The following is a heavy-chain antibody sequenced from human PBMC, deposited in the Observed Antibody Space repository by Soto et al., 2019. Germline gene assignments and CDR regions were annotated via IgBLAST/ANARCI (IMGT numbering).Heavy chain of an antibody. D-gene: IGHD6-13*01. CDR1: GGSISSYY. Sequence: PSETLSLTCTVSGGSISSYYYSWIREPPGKGLEWTGYIYYSGSTNYNPSLKSRVTISVDTSKNQFSLKLSSVTAADTAVYYWARGVAAAGYIWFAPWGQGTPVPVAS. CDR2: IYYSGST. CDR3: ARGVAAAGYIWFAP. V-gene: IGHV4-59*01. J-gene: IGHJ5*02.